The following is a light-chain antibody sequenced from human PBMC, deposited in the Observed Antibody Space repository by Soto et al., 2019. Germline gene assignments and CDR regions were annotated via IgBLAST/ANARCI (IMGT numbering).Light chain of an antibody. CDR2: DAS. Sequence: DIQMTQSPSTLSASVGDRVTITCRASQSISSRLAWYQQKPGKAPKILIYDASNLESGVPSRFSGGGSGTEFTLTISSLQPVDVATYYCQQYNSYSLTFGGGTKVEIK. V-gene: IGKV1-5*01. J-gene: IGKJ4*01. CDR3: QQYNSYSLT. CDR1: QSISSR.